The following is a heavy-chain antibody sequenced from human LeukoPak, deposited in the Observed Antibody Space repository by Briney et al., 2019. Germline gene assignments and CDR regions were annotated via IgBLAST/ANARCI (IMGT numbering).Heavy chain of an antibody. V-gene: IGHV1-69*15. CDR1: GAIFNSYS. D-gene: IGHD6-13*01. CDR3: ARIAAAGTDDY. J-gene: IGHJ4*02. Sequence: VKVSCKASGAIFNSYSISWVRQAPGQGLEWMGRIIPIFGTANYAQKFQGRVTITADESTSTAYMELSSLRSEDTAVYYCARIAAAGTDDYWGQGTLVTVSS. CDR2: IIPIFGTA.